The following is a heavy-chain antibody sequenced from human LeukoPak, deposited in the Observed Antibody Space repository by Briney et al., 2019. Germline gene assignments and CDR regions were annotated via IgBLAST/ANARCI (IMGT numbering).Heavy chain of an antibody. CDR3: ARDIEL. CDR1: GFTFSTHA. D-gene: IGHD1-26*01. CDR2: LSPSGGIT. Sequence: GGSLRLSCAASGFTFSTHAVSWVRQSPGKGLEWVSALSPSGGITYYADSVKGRFTISRDNAKNSLYLQMNSLRAEDTAVYYCARDIELWGQGTLVTVSS. V-gene: IGHV3-23*01. J-gene: IGHJ4*02.